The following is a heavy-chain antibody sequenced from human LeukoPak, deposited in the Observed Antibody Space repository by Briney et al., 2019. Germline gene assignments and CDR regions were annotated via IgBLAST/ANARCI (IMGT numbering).Heavy chain of an antibody. CDR3: TTDRYYDNSELQFQH. Sequence: GGSLRLSCAASGFTLNNAWMSWVRQAPGKGLEWLGRIKRETDGGTIDYAAPVKGRFTISRDDSRNTLYLQMDSLKIEDTAVYYCTTDRYYDNSELQFQHRGQGTLVTVSS. D-gene: IGHD3-22*01. J-gene: IGHJ1*01. CDR1: GFTLNNAW. CDR2: IKRETDGGTI. V-gene: IGHV3-15*01.